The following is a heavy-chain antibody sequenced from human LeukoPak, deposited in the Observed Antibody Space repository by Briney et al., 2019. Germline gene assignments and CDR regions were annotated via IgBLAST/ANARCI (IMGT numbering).Heavy chain of an antibody. CDR3: AKWKYSNSGIDDY. Sequence: GGSLRLSCAASGFPFSDYYMSWIRPAPGEGLEWVSYISSSSSYTYYADSVKGRFTISRDNSKNMLYLQMNSLRAEDTAVYYCAKWKYSNSGIDDYWGQGTLVTVSS. V-gene: IGHV3-11*03. CDR2: ISSSSSYT. J-gene: IGHJ4*02. CDR1: GFPFSDYY. D-gene: IGHD6-6*01.